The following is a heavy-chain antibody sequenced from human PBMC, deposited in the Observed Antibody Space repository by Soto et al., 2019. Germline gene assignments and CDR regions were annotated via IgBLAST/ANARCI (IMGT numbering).Heavy chain of an antibody. CDR2: IHDSGNT. CDR3: ARDMYYSDYVGGFDY. D-gene: IGHD4-17*01. Sequence: SETLSLTCTVSGGSISNYYWSWIRQPPGRELEWIGYIHDSGNTNYNPSLKSRIAMSVDTSKNQLFLQLTSVTAADTAVYYCARDMYYSDYVGGFDYWGQGTLVTVSS. J-gene: IGHJ4*02. CDR1: GGSISNYY. V-gene: IGHV4-59*01.